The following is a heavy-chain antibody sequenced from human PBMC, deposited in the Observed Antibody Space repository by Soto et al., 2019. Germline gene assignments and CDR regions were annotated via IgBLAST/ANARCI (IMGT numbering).Heavy chain of an antibody. CDR3: ARIRDEDCSGGSCYYYFDY. J-gene: IGHJ4*02. D-gene: IGHD2-15*01. Sequence: QVTLKESGPVLVKPTETLTLTCTVSGFSLSNARMGVSWIRQPPGKALEWLAHIFSNDEKSYSTSLKSRLTISKDTSKSQVVLTMTNMDPADTATYYCARIRDEDCSGGSCYYYFDYWGQGTLVTVSS. CDR2: IFSNDEK. V-gene: IGHV2-26*01. CDR1: GFSLSNARMG.